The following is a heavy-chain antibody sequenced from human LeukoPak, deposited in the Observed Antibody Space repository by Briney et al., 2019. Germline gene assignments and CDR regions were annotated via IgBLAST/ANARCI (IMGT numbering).Heavy chain of an antibody. V-gene: IGHV3-33*08. CDR1: GFTFSSYQ. J-gene: IGHJ4*02. CDR2: IWSDGNNK. D-gene: IGHD3-10*01. CDR3: ARSPGREFDY. Sequence: TGGSLRLSCAASGFTFSSYQMTWVRQAPGKGLEWVAVIWSDGNNKEHGDSVKGRFAISRDNSKNTLYLQMNSLRAEDTAMYYCARSPGREFDYWGQGTLVTVSS.